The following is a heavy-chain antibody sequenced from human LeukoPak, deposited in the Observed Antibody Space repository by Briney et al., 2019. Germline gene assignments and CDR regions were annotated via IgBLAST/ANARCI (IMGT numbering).Heavy chain of an antibody. CDR1: GGSFSGYY. CDR2: INHSGST. D-gene: IGHD3-10*01. V-gene: IGHV4-34*01. Sequence: SETLSLTCAVYGGSFSGYYWSWIRQPPGKGLVWIGEINHSGSTNYNPSLKSRVTISVDTSKNQFSLKLSSVTAADTAVYYCARGRQRITMVRGVMKYFDYWGQGTLVTVSS. CDR3: ARGRQRITMVRGVMKYFDY. J-gene: IGHJ4*02.